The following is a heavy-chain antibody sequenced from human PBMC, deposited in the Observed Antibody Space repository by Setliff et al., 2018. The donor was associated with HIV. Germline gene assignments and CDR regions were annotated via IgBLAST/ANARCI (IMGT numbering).Heavy chain of an antibody. J-gene: IGHJ4*02. D-gene: IGHD4-17*01. CDR2: INTNSGDT. Sequence: ASVKVSCKASGYAFTVYYVHWVRQAPGRGLEWMGWINTNSGDTNFAQKFQGRVTMTRDTSISTAYMELSGLRSDDTAIYYCARGLTTVTAVDYWGQGALVTVSS. CDR1: GYAFTVYY. CDR3: ARGLTTVTAVDY. V-gene: IGHV1-2*02.